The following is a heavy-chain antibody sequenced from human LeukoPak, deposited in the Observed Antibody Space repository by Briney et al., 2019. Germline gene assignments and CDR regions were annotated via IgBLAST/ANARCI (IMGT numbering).Heavy chain of an antibody. J-gene: IGHJ4*02. CDR2: ISAYNGNT. D-gene: IGHD3-22*01. CDR1: GYTFTGYY. Sequence: ASVKVSCKASGYTFTGYYMHWVRQAPGQGLEWMGWISAYNGNTNYAQKFQGRVTMTRDTSISTAYMELSRLRSDDTAVYYCARDYYDSSGYYGYWGQGTLVTVSS. CDR3: ARDYYDSSGYYGY. V-gene: IGHV1-2*02.